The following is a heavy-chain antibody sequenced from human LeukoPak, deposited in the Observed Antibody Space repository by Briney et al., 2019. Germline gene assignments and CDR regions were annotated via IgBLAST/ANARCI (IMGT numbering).Heavy chain of an antibody. V-gene: IGHV4-59*12. CDR1: GGSISSYY. Sequence: SETLSLTCTVSGGSISSYYWSWIRQPPGKGLEWIGYIYYSGSTNYNPSLKSRVTISVDTSKNQFSLKLSSVTAADTAVYYCARITMVRGVFDYWGQGTLVTVSS. CDR2: IYYSGST. J-gene: IGHJ4*02. D-gene: IGHD3-10*01. CDR3: ARITMVRGVFDY.